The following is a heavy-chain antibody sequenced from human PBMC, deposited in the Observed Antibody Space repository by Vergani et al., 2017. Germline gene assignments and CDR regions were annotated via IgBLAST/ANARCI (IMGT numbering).Heavy chain of an antibody. V-gene: IGHV1-69*01. CDR2: IIPIFGTA. CDR1: GGTFSSYA. J-gene: IGHJ4*02. Sequence: QVQLVQSGAEVKKPGSSVKVSCKASGGTFSSYAISWVRQAPGQGLEWMGGIIPIFGTANYAQKFQGRVTLTADESTSTAYMELSSLRSEDTAVYYCARGGMATTRSHSGPIDYWGQGTLVTVSS. CDR3: ARGGMATTRSHSGPIDY. D-gene: IGHD5-24*01.